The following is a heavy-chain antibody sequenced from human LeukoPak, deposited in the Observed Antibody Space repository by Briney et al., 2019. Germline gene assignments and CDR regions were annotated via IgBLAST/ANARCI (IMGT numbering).Heavy chain of an antibody. D-gene: IGHD1-26*01. J-gene: IGHJ4*02. V-gene: IGHV3-23*01. Sequence: GGSLRLSCEASGFTFNDYVMTWVRQAPGKVLEWLSSISASAAMTYYADSVKGRFTVSRDNSNNRLYLQMSGLTAADTAVYYCAKDRSIGTYYTFDHWGQGTLVTVSS. CDR3: AKDRSIGTYYTFDH. CDR1: GFTFNDYV. CDR2: ISASAAMT.